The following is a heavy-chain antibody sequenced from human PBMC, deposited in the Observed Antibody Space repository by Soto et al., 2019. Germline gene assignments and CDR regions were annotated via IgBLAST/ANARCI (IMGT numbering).Heavy chain of an antibody. D-gene: IGHD4-17*01. CDR3: AGETPYFRDYPDHAFDI. Sequence: QVQLQESGPGLVKPSETLSLTCTVSGGSISSYYWSWIRQPPGKGLEWIGYIYYSGSTNHNPSLKSRVTISVDTSKDQFPPKLSSVAAADTAVYYRAGETPYFRDYPDHAFDIWGQGTMVTVSS. V-gene: IGHV4-59*12. CDR2: IYYSGST. CDR1: GGSISSYY. J-gene: IGHJ3*02.